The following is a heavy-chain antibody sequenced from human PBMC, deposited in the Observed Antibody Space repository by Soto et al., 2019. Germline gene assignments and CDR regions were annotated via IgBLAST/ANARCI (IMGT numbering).Heavy chain of an antibody. CDR3: ATSYGSGYRAFDS. J-gene: IGHJ4*02. V-gene: IGHV1-69*02. CDR1: GDTFNFYS. CDR2: INPILSMS. D-gene: IGHD3-10*01. Sequence: QVQLVQSGADVQRPGSSVRVSCKASGDTFNFYSINWVRQAPGLGLQWMGRINPILSMSNYAPRFQGRVTMTADKSTSTAYMELSSLRSEDTAMYYCATSYGSGYRAFDSWGQGALFTVSS.